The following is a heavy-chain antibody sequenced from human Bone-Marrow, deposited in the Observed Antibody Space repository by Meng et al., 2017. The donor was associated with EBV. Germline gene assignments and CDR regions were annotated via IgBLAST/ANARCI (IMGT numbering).Heavy chain of an antibody. Sequence: EVQLVESGGXLVKPGGSXILCCAASGITFSSYSMNWVRQAPGKGLEWVSSISSSSSYIYYADSVKGRFTISRDNAKNSLYLQMNSLRAEDTAVYYCARVKYDILTGYYVWGQGTLVTVSS. CDR1: GITFSSYS. CDR2: ISSSSSYI. D-gene: IGHD3-9*01. V-gene: IGHV3-21*01. J-gene: IGHJ4*02. CDR3: ARVKYDILTGYYV.